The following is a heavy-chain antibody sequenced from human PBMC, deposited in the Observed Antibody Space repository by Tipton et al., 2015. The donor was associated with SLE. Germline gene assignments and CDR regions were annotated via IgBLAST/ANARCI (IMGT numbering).Heavy chain of an antibody. Sequence: TLSLTCTVSGGSISSHYWSWIRQPPGKGLEWIGYIYYSGSTYYNPSLKSRVTISVDTSKNQFSLKLSSVTAADTAVYYCARGLVDVDTAMVKNGMDVWGQGTTVTVSS. J-gene: IGHJ6*02. CDR2: IYYSGST. CDR1: GGSISSHY. CDR3: ARGLVDVDTAMVKNGMDV. V-gene: IGHV4-59*11. D-gene: IGHD5-18*01.